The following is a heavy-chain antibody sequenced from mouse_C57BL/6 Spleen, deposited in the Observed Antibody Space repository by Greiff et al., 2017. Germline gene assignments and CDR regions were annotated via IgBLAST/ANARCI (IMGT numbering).Heavy chain of an antibody. V-gene: IGHV1-52*01. CDR2: IDPSDSET. D-gene: IGHD2-12*01. Sequence: QVQLQQPGAELVRPGSSVKLSCKASGYTFTSYWMHWVKQRPIQGLEWIGNIDPSDSETHYNQKFKDKATLTVDKSSSTAYMQLSSLTSEDSAVXYCASGGLRRDAYWGQGTLVTVSA. J-gene: IGHJ3*01. CDR3: ASGGLRRDAY. CDR1: GYTFTSYW.